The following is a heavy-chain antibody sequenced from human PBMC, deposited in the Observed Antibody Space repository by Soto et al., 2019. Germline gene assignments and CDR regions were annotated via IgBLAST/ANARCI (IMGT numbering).Heavy chain of an antibody. V-gene: IGHV3-30*18. CDR1: GFPFSRFG. Sequence: QVQLVESGGGVVQPGRSLRLSCAASGFPFSRFGMPWVRQAPGKGLEWGAVISDDGSNKHYADFVKGRFTISRDNSNNTLYLQMNSLRAEDTAVYYCAKDRWGDYGDLNLPGYWGQGTLVTVSS. J-gene: IGHJ4*02. D-gene: IGHD4-17*01. CDR3: AKDRWGDYGDLNLPGY. CDR2: ISDDGSNK.